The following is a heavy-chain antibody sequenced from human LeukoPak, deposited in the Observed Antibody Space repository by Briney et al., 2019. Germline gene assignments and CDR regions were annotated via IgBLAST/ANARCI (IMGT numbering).Heavy chain of an antibody. V-gene: IGHV3-23*01. CDR2: ISGSGGST. CDR1: GFTFSSYA. CDR3: AKDDLWFGELWRGHYFDY. Sequence: GGSLRLSCAASGFTFSSYAMSWVRQAPGKGLEWVSAISGSGGSTYYADSVKGRFTISRDNPKNTLYLQMNSLRAEDTAVYYCAKDDLWFGELWRGHYFDYWGQGTLVTVSS. J-gene: IGHJ4*02. D-gene: IGHD3-10*01.